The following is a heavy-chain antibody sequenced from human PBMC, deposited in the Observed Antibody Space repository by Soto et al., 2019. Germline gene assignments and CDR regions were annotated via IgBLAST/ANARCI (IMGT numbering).Heavy chain of an antibody. CDR1: GITSTTYA. D-gene: IGHD5-12*01. CDR3: ARAISGYVT. V-gene: IGHV1-3*04. Sequence: QVQLVQSGAEVKKPGASVKVSCKASGITSTTYAIHWVRQAPGQGLEWMGWINTGNGNTRYSQRFLGRVSLTTDTYASTASMDLSSLTSEDTAVYYCARAISGYVTWGPGTLITVSS. CDR2: INTGNGNT. J-gene: IGHJ5*02.